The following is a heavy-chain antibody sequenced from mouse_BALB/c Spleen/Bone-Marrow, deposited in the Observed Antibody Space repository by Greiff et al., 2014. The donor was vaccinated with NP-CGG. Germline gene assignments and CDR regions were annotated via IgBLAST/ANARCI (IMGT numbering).Heavy chain of an antibody. D-gene: IGHD1-1*01. CDR3: AAYYYGSSYGFAX. V-gene: IGHV14-3*02. J-gene: IGHJ3*01. CDR2: IDPAXGXX. CDR1: GFNIKDTY. Sequence: VQLQQPGAELVKPGASVKLSCTASGFNIKDTYMHWVKQRPEQGLEWIGRIDPAXGXXXXXXXFXXXAXXTADTSSNTAYLQLSSLTSEDTAVYYCAAYYYGSSYGFAXWGQGTLVTVSA.